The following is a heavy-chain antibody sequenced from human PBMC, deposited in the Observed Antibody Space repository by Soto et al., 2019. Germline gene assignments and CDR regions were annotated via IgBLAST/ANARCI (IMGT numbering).Heavy chain of an antibody. CDR3: ASGYYDSSGYLGYYYGMDV. V-gene: IGHV3-33*01. Sequence: QVQLVESGGGVVQPGRSLRLSCAASGFTFSSYGMHWVRQAPGKGLEWVAVIWYDGSNKYYADSVKGRFTISRDNSKNTLYLQMNSLRAEDTAVYYCASGYYDSSGYLGYYYGMDVWGQGTTFTVSS. CDR2: IWYDGSNK. CDR1: GFTFSSYG. D-gene: IGHD3-22*01. J-gene: IGHJ6*02.